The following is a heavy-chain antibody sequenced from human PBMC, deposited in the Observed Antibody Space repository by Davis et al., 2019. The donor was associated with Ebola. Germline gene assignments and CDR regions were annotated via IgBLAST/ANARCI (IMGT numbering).Heavy chain of an antibody. CDR2: IYYSGST. V-gene: IGHV4-39*02. D-gene: IGHD4-17*01. CDR3: ARETYDYGDYLPGY. J-gene: IGHJ4*02. CDR1: GGSISSSSYY. Sequence: SETLSLTCTVSGGSISSSSYYWGWIRQPPGKGLEWIGSIYYSGSTYYNPSLKSRVTISVDTSKNQFSLKLSSVTAADTAVYYCARETYDYGDYLPGYWGQGTLVIVSS.